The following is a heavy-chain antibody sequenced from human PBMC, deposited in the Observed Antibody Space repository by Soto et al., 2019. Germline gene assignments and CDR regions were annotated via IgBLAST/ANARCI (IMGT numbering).Heavy chain of an antibody. V-gene: IGHV3-74*01. CDR3: AREVDRMITFGGAVYDY. Sequence: GGSLRLSCAASGFTFSSYWMHWVRQAPGKGLVWVSRINSDGSSTSYADSVKGRFTISRDNAKNTLYLQMNSLRAEDTAVYYCAREVDRMITFGGAVYDYWGQGTLVTVSS. CDR1: GFTFSSYW. D-gene: IGHD3-16*01. CDR2: INSDGSST. J-gene: IGHJ4*02.